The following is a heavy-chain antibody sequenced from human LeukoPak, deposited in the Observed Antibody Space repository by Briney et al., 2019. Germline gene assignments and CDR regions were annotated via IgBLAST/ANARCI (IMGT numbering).Heavy chain of an antibody. CDR3: ARDSYYDSSGEFDY. V-gene: IGHV1-18*01. D-gene: IGHD3-22*01. Sequence: GASVTVSCTASGYTFTSYGISWVRQAPGQGLEGMGWINAYNGNTNYAEKLQGRVTMTTDTSTSTAYMELRSLRSDDTAVYYCARDSYYDSSGEFDYWGQGTLVTVSS. J-gene: IGHJ4*02. CDR2: INAYNGNT. CDR1: GYTFTSYG.